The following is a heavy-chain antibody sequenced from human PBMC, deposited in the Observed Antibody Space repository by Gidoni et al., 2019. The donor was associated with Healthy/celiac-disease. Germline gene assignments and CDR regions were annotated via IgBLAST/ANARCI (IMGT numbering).Heavy chain of an antibody. V-gene: IGHV3-23*04. D-gene: IGHD6-19*01. CDR3: AKILVAGTNRGGGYFDY. Sequence: EVQLVESGGGLVQPGVSLRRSCAASGFTFSSYAMSWFRQAPGKGLEWVSAISGSGGSTYYADSVKGRFTISRDNSKNTLYLQMNSLRAEDTAVYYCAKILVAGTNRGGGYFDYWGQGTLVTVSS. CDR2: ISGSGGST. CDR1: GFTFSSYA. J-gene: IGHJ4*02.